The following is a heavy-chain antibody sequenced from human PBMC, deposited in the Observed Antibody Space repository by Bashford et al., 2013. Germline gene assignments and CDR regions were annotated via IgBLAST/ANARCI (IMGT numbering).Heavy chain of an antibody. V-gene: IGHV3-30*18. Sequence: VRQAPGKGLEWVAVISYDGSNKYYADSVKGRFTISRDNSKNTLYLQMNSLRAEDTAVYYCAKCELPYYYYYGMDVWGQGDHGHRLL. CDR2: ISYDGSNK. J-gene: IGHJ6*02. D-gene: IGHD3-10*01. CDR3: AKCELPYYYYYGMDV.